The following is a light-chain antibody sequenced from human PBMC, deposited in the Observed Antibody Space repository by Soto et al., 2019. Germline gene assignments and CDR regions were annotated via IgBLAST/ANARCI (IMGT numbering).Light chain of an antibody. CDR2: GAS. CDR3: QQYGNSPYT. Sequence: EIVLTQSPGTLSLSPGERATLSCRASQSVSSSYLAWYQQKPGQAPRLLIYGASSRATGIPDRFSGSGSGTDFTLTISGLEPEDFAVYYCQQYGNSPYTFGQGTKGEIK. J-gene: IGKJ2*01. CDR1: QSVSSSY. V-gene: IGKV3-20*01.